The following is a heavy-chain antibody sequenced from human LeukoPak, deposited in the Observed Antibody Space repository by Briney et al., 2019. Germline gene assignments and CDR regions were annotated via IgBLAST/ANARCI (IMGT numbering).Heavy chain of an antibody. CDR2: IYSGGST. D-gene: IGHD3-3*01. V-gene: IGHV3-53*01. Sequence: GGSLRLSCAASGFTVSSNYMSWVRQAPGKGLEWVSVIYSGGSTYYADSVKGRFTISRDNSKNTLYLQMNSLRAEDTAVYYCATDLNYDFWSGYSDASDIWGQGTMVTVSS. J-gene: IGHJ3*02. CDR1: GFTVSSNY. CDR3: ATDLNYDFWSGYSDASDI.